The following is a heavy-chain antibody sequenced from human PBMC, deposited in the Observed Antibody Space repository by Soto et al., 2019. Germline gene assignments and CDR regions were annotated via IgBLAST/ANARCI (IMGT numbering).Heavy chain of an antibody. CDR2: IYYSGST. D-gene: IGHD6-13*01. CDR3: ARVSSWSFAY. CDR1: GGSISSGCYY. J-gene: IGHJ4*02. Sequence: QVQLQESGPGLLKPSQTLSLTCTVSGGSISSGCYYWSWIRQHPGQGLEWSGYIYYSGSTYYNPSRRSRVTISVDTSKNQFSLKISSVTAADTALYYGARVSSWSFAYWGQGTLVTVSS. V-gene: IGHV4-31*03.